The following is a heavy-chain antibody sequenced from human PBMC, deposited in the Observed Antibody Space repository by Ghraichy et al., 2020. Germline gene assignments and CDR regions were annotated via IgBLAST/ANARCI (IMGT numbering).Heavy chain of an antibody. CDR2: INAGNGNT. CDR3: ARGLRYCSGGSCYHLIY. D-gene: IGHD2-15*01. Sequence: ASVKVSCKASGYTFTSYAMHWVRQAPGQRLEWMGWINAGNGNTKYPQKFQGRVTITRDTSASTAYMELSSLRSEDTAVYYCARGLRYCSGGSCYHLIYWGQGTLVTVSS. J-gene: IGHJ4*02. CDR1: GYTFTSYA. V-gene: IGHV1-3*01.